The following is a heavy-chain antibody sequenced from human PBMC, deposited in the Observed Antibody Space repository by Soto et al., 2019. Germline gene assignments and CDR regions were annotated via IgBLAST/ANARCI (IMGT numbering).Heavy chain of an antibody. CDR2: IYPGNSET. CDR3: ARLLLSRVDFDP. V-gene: IGHV5-51*01. J-gene: IGHJ5*02. CDR1: GYSFTNYW. Sequence: GESLKISCKGSGYSFTNYWLGWVRLMPGNGLEWMGLIYPGNSETRYSPSFQGQVTISADKSISTAYLQWSSLKASDTAMYYCARLLLSRVDFDPWGQGTLVTVS. D-gene: IGHD3-16*02.